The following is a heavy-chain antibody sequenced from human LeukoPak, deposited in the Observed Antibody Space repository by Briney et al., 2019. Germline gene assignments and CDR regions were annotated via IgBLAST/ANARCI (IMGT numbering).Heavy chain of an antibody. CDR2: ISWDGDQT. J-gene: IGHJ4*02. CDR1: GFTFDDFA. CDR3: AKDVPVAYFDY. D-gene: IGHD2-2*01. Sequence: PGGSLRLSCAASGFTFDDFAMHWVRQAPGKGLEWISFISWDGDQTYYADSVKGRFTISRDNSKTTLYLQMNSLRAEDTAVYYCAKDVPVAYFDYWGQGTLVTVSS. V-gene: IGHV3-43D*03.